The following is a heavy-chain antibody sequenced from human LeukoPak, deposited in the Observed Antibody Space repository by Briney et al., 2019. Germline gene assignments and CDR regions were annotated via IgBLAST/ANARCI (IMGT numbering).Heavy chain of an antibody. CDR1: GYTFTSYA. CDR3: ARGKPMVRGVIASDYYYGMDV. J-gene: IGHJ6*04. V-gene: IGHV1-3*01. CDR2: INAGNGNT. Sequence: ASVTVSCKASGYTFTSYAIHWVRQAPGQRVEWMGWINAGNGNTKYSQKFQGRVTITRDTSASTAYMELSSLRSEDTAVYYCARGKPMVRGVIASDYYYGMDVWGKGTTVTVSS. D-gene: IGHD3-10*01.